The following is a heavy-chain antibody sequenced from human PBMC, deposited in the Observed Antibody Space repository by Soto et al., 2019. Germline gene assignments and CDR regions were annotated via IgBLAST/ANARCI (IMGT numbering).Heavy chain of an antibody. D-gene: IGHD6-13*01. CDR2: IDWDDDK. V-gene: IGHV2-70*01. Sequence: GSGPTLVNPTQTLTLTCTFSGFSLSTSGMCVSWIRQPPGKALEWLALIDWDDDKYYSTSLKTRLTISKDTSKNQVVLTMTNMDPVDTATYYCARSNGAGYSSSWTDFDYWGQGTLVTVSS. J-gene: IGHJ4*02. CDR1: GFSLSTSGMC. CDR3: ARSNGAGYSSSWTDFDY.